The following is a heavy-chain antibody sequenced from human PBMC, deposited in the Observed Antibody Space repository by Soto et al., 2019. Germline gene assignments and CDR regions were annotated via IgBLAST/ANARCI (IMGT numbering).Heavy chain of an antibody. Sequence: TSETLSLTCTVAGGSISSYDWSWIRQPPGKGLEWIGYIYYSGSTNYNPSLKSRVTISVDTSKNQFSLKLSSVTAADTAVYYCARRYGGNFDYWGQGTRVTVSS. D-gene: IGHD3-16*01. CDR3: ARRYGGNFDY. J-gene: IGHJ4*02. V-gene: IGHV4-59*01. CDR1: GGSISSYD. CDR2: IYYSGST.